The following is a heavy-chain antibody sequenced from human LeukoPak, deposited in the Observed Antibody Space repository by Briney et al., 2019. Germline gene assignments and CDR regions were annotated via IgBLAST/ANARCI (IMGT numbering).Heavy chain of an antibody. D-gene: IGHD3-9*01. V-gene: IGHV1-2*02. Sequence: HVASVKVSCKASGYTFTGYYTHWVRQAPGQGLEWMGWINPNSGGTNYAQKFQGRVTMTRDTSISTAYMELSRLRSDDTAVYYCARDLYDILTGYYNRVFDYWGQGTLVTVSS. J-gene: IGHJ4*02. CDR3: ARDLYDILTGYYNRVFDY. CDR1: GYTFTGYY. CDR2: INPNSGGT.